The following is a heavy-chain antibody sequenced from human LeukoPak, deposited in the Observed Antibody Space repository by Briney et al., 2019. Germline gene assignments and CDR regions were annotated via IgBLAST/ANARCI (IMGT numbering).Heavy chain of an antibody. CDR2: INPSGGST. Sequence: ASVKVSCKASGYTFTSYYMHWVRQAPGQGLEWMGIINPSGGSTSYAQKFQGRVTMTEDTSTDTAYMELSSLRSEDTAVYYCATDAVAGTSYFDYWGQGTLVTVSS. V-gene: IGHV1-46*01. J-gene: IGHJ4*02. CDR1: GYTFTSYY. D-gene: IGHD6-19*01. CDR3: ATDAVAGTSYFDY.